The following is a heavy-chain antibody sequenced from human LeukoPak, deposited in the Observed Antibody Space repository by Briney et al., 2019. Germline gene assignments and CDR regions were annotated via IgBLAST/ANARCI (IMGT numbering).Heavy chain of an antibody. V-gene: IGHV1-8*01. D-gene: IGHD3-22*01. CDR3: ARGNRFPNYYDSSGYHDY. CDR1: GYTFTSYD. J-gene: IGHJ4*02. Sequence: ASVKVSCKASGYTFTSYDINWVRQATGQGLEWMRWMNPNSGNTGYAQKFQGRVTMTRNTSISTAYMELSSLRSEDTAVYYCARGNRFPNYYDSSGYHDYWGQGTLVTVSS. CDR2: MNPNSGNT.